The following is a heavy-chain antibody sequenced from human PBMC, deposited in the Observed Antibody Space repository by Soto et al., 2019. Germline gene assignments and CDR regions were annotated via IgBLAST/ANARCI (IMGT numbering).Heavy chain of an antibody. Sequence: GGSLRLSCAASGFTFSSYWMSWVRQAPGKGLEWVANIKQDGSEKYYVDSVKGRFTISRDNAKNSLYLQMNSLRAEDTAVYYCARGMDCSSTSCWYYYYYGMDVWGQGXTVTVSS. CDR3: ARGMDCSSTSCWYYYYYGMDV. V-gene: IGHV3-7*01. CDR2: IKQDGSEK. J-gene: IGHJ6*02. D-gene: IGHD2-2*01. CDR1: GFTFSSYW.